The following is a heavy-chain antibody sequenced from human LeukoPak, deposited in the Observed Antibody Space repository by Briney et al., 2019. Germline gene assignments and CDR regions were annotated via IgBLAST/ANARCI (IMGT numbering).Heavy chain of an antibody. CDR2: INSDGSST. J-gene: IGHJ4*02. CDR3: ARADGSILLDY. CDR1: GFTFSSYW. D-gene: IGHD5-24*01. V-gene: IGHV3-74*01. Sequence: GGSLRLSCAASGFTFSSYWMHWVRQAPGKGLVWVSRINSDGSSTSYADSVKGRFAISRDNAKNTLYLQMNSLRAEDTAVYYCARADGSILLDYWGQGTLVTVSS.